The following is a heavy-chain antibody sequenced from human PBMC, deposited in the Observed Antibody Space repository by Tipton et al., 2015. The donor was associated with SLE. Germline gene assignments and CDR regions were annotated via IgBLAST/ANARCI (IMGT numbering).Heavy chain of an antibody. J-gene: IGHJ5*02. D-gene: IGHD6-13*01. CDR2: LSGSGDRT. CDR1: GVTLRNFA. CDR3: ARGDLASAGDNWFDP. V-gene: IGHV3-23*01. Sequence: SLRLPCVASGVTLRNFAMAWGRQAPGRGLEVVSTLSGSGDRTFSAEPVKGRFTISRDNSKNTLYLQMNSLRDEDSAVYYCARGDLASAGDNWFDPWGQGTLVTVSS.